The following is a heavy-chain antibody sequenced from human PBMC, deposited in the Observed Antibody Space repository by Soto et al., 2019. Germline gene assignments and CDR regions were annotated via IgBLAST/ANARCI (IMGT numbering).Heavy chain of an antibody. D-gene: IGHD3-10*01. CDR2: IKQDGSEI. CDR1: GVSFSSYW. Sequence: PGGSLRLSCAASGVSFSSYWMTWVRQAPGKGLEWVANIKQDGSEIYYVDSVKGRFTMSRDNAKNSLYLQMNSLRPEDTAVYYCARNRGWFGLDVWGHGTTVTVSS. J-gene: IGHJ6*02. CDR3: ARNRGWFGLDV. V-gene: IGHV3-7*01.